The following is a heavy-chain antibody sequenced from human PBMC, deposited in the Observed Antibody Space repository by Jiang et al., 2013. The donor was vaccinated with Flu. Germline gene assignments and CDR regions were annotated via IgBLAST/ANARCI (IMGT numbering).Heavy chain of an antibody. CDR2: INPYNGNT. CDR3: ARDPASGRGWFDP. Sequence: SGAEVKKPGASVKVSCKASGYTFTNYGISWVRQAPGQGLEWMGWINPYNGNTNYAWRLQGRVTMTTDTSTSTAYMELRSLRSDDTAVYYCARDPASGRGWFDPWGQGVLVTVSS. CDR1: GYTFTNYG. V-gene: IGHV1-18*01. J-gene: IGHJ5*02. D-gene: IGHD3-3*01.